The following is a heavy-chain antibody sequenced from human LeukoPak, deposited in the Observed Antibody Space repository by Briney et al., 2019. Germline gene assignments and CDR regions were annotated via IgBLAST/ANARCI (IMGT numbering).Heavy chain of an antibody. CDR2: IYYSGNT. V-gene: IGHV4-59*01. J-gene: IGHJ2*01. D-gene: IGHD4-17*01. CDR1: GGSISSYY. Sequence: SETLSLTCTVSGGSISSYYWSWIRQPPGKGLEWIGHIYYSGNTNYNPSLKTRVTISVDTSKNQFSLKLSSVTAADTAMYYCATSTVTSYWYVDLWGRGTLVTVSS. CDR3: ATSTVTSYWYVDL.